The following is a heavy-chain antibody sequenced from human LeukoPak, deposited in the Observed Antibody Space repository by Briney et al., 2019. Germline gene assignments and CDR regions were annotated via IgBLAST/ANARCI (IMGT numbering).Heavy chain of an antibody. CDR1: GDSIRRGNYY. D-gene: IGHD3-10*01. V-gene: IGHV4-61*02. CDR2: INPSGST. CDR3: AKRGRGDPYYFDY. Sequence: SETLSLTCSVSGDSIRRGNYYWSWIRQSAGKGLEWIGRINPSGSTNYNPSLKSRVIMSLDTSKNQFSLRLTSVTAADTAVYYCAKRGRGDPYYFDYWGQGTLVTVSS. J-gene: IGHJ4*02.